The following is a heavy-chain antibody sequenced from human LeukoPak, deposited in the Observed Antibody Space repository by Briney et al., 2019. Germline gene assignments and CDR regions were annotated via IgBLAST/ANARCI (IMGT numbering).Heavy chain of an antibody. CDR3: ARDRQWMVFDY. J-gene: IGHJ4*02. V-gene: IGHV3-33*01. CDR1: GFTFSSHG. D-gene: IGHD6-19*01. Sequence: GRSLRLSCAASGFTFSSHGMHWVRQAPGKGLEWVAVIWYDGSNKYYADSVKGRFTISRDNSKNTLYLQMNSLGAEDTAVYYCARDRQWMVFDYWGQGTLVTVSS. CDR2: IWYDGSNK.